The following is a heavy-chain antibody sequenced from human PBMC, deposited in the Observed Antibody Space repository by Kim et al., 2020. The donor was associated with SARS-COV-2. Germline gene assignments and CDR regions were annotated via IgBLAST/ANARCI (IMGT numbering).Heavy chain of an antibody. V-gene: IGHV4-39*01. CDR3: ARTREGGYYYGSGSRWFDP. Sequence: SETLSLTCTVSGGSISSSSYYWGWIRQPPGKGLEWIGSIYYSGSTYYNPSLKSRVTISVDTSKNQFSLKLSSVTAADTAVYYCARTREGGYYYGSGSRWFDPWGQGTLVTVSS. J-gene: IGHJ5*02. CDR2: IYYSGST. CDR1: GGSISSSSYY. D-gene: IGHD3-10*01.